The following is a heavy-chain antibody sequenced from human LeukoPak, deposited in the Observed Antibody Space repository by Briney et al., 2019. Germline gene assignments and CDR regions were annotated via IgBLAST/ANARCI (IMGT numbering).Heavy chain of an antibody. CDR1: GGSISSSSYY. Sequence: SETLSLTCTVSGGSISSSSYYWGWIRQPPGKGLEWIGSIYYSGSTYYNPSLKSRVTISVDTSKNQFSLKLSSVTAADTAVYYCARDHYYGSGSYRFDPWGQGTLVTVSS. V-gene: IGHV4-39*02. CDR3: ARDHYYGSGSYRFDP. J-gene: IGHJ5*02. CDR2: IYYSGST. D-gene: IGHD3-10*01.